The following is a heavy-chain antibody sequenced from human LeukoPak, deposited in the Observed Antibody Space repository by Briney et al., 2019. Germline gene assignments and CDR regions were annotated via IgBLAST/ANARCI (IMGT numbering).Heavy chain of an antibody. D-gene: IGHD1-26*01. Sequence: SETLSLTCTVSGGSISSYYWSWFRQPPGKGLEGIGYIYKSGSTNYNTKYSPSLQSRVIISVDTSKSQFSLNLLSVTAADTAVYYCASLGGTYDYWGQGILVTVSS. J-gene: IGHJ4*02. CDR2: IYKSGST. CDR1: GGSISSYY. V-gene: IGHV4-59*08. CDR3: ASLGGTYDY.